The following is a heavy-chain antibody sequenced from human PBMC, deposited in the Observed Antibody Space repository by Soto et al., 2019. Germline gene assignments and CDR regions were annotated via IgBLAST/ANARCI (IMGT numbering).Heavy chain of an antibody. CDR1: GDSVSGNSVA. CDR2: TYYRSKWYN. J-gene: IGHJ4*02. V-gene: IGHV6-1*01. D-gene: IGHD2-2*01. Sequence: SQTLSLTCAISGDSVSGNSVAWNWIRQSPSRGLEWLGRTYYRSKWYNEYAVFVKSRITINPDTSKNQFSLQLNSVTPEDTAVYYCVRGQYLAFDFWDQGTLVTVSS. CDR3: VRGQYLAFDF.